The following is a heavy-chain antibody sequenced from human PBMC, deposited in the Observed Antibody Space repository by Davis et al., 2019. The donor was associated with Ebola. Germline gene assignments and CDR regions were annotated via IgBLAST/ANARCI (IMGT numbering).Heavy chain of an antibody. CDR1: GFTSSSYS. CDR3: ARGGSYDFWSGYYYYYYYGMDV. D-gene: IGHD3-3*01. Sequence: PGGSLRLSCAAPGFTSSSYSMNWVRQAPGKGLEWVSSISSSSSYIYYADSVKGRFTISRENAKNSLYLQMNSLRAEDTAVYYCARGGSYDFWSGYYYYYYYGMDVWGQGTTVTVSS. V-gene: IGHV3-21*01. CDR2: ISSSSSYI. J-gene: IGHJ6*02.